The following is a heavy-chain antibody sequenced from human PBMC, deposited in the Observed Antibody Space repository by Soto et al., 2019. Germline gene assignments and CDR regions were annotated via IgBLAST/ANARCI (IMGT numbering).Heavy chain of an antibody. CDR2: ISGSGGSA. D-gene: IGHD6-6*01. CDR3: AKVGGKQLGHYYYYGMDV. Sequence: EVQLLESGGGLAQPGGPLTLSCAASGFTFSSYAMSWVRQAPGKGLERVSAISGSGGSAHYADSVKGRLTVSRDNSKNTLYLQMHSLRAEDTAVYYCAKVGGKQLGHYYYYGMDVWGQGTTVTVSS. J-gene: IGHJ6*02. V-gene: IGHV3-23*01. CDR1: GFTFSSYA.